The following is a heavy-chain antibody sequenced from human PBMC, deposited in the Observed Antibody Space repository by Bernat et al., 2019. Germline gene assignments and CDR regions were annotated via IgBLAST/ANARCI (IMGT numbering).Heavy chain of an antibody. CDR3: ARDLEYYDSSGYRRYFDL. V-gene: IGHV3-11*05. J-gene: IGHJ2*01. CDR1: GFTFSDYY. Sequence: QVQLVESGGGLVKPGGSLRLSCAASGFTFSDYYMSWIRQAPGKGLEWVSYISSSSYTNYADSVKGRFTISRDNAKNSLYLQMNSLRAEDTAVYYCARDLEYYDSSGYRRYFDLWGRGTLVTVSS. D-gene: IGHD3-22*01. CDR2: ISSSSYT.